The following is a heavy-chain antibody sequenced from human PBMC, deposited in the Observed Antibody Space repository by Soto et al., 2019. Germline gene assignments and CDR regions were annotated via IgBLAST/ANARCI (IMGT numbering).Heavy chain of an antibody. Sequence: SETLSLTCTVSGGSISSGGYYWSWIRQHPGKGLEWIGYIYYSGSTYYNPSLKSRVTISVDTSKNQFSLKLSSVTAADTAVYYCARGTTITMVRGVIPPLNYWGQGTLVTVSS. CDR3: ARGTTITMVRGVIPPLNY. CDR1: GGSISSGGYY. D-gene: IGHD3-10*01. V-gene: IGHV4-31*03. J-gene: IGHJ4*02. CDR2: IYYSGST.